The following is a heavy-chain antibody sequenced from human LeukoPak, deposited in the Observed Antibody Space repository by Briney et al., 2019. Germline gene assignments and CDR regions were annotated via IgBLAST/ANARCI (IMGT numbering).Heavy chain of an antibody. V-gene: IGHV4-30-4*07. Sequence: SETLSLTCAVSGGSISSGGYSWSWIRQPPGKGLEWIGYIYYSGSTYYNPSLKSRVTISVDTSKNQFSLKLSSVTAADTAVYYCARVVSSGSFDYWGQGTLVTVSS. CDR1: GGSISSGGYS. J-gene: IGHJ4*02. CDR3: ARVVSSGSFDY. D-gene: IGHD3-10*01. CDR2: IYYSGST.